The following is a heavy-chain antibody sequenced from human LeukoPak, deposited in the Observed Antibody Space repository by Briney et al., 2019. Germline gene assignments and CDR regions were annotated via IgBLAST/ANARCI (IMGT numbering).Heavy chain of an antibody. J-gene: IGHJ4*02. CDR3: ARAETSSGRIFDF. V-gene: IGHV6-1*01. D-gene: IGHD1-26*01. CDR2: TYYRSKWYN. CDR1: GDSVSSNSAA. Sequence: SQTLSLTCAISGDSVSSNSAAWNWIRQSPSRGLEWLGRTYYRSKWYNEYALFMQGRISIDPDTSKNQFSLQLKTVTPEDTAIYYCARAETSSGRIFDFWGQGALVTVSS.